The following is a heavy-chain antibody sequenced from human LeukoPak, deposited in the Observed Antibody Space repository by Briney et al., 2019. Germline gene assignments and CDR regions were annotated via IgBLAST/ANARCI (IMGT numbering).Heavy chain of an antibody. CDR1: GFTFSDYW. D-gene: IGHD6-13*01. CDR3: ARDRSISAAGDTY. J-gene: IGHJ4*02. Sequence: PGGSLRLSCAASGFTFSDYWMHWVRQAPGKGLGWVSRVNRDGSSTSYADSVKGRFTISRDNARNTLSLQMNRLRAEDTAVYYCARDRSISAAGDTYWGQGTLVTVSS. V-gene: IGHV3-74*01. CDR2: VNRDGSST.